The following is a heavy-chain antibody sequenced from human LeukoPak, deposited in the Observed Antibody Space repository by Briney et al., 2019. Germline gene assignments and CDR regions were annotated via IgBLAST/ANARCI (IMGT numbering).Heavy chain of an antibody. V-gene: IGHV3-49*04. CDR3: TRDPFFISGEGY. CDR1: GFTFGDYA. D-gene: IGHD3-10*01. J-gene: IGHJ4*02. CDR2: IRSKAYGGTT. Sequence: GGSLRLSCTASGFTFGDYAMSWVRQAPGKGLEWVGFIRSKAYGGTTEYAASVKGRFTISRDDSKSIAYLQMNSLKTEDTAVYYCTRDPFFISGEGYWGQGTLVTVPS.